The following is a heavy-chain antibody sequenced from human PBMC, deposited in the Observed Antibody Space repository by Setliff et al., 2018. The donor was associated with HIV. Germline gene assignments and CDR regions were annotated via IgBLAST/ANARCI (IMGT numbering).Heavy chain of an antibody. Sequence: PGGSLRLSCAASGFSFSDYYMSWIRQSPGKGLEWISHISTTDKIYYAESVKGRFTISRDNSKSSLFLQMDSLRAEDTAVYYCARGRRSSGWYVYHWGQGTLVTVSS. J-gene: IGHJ4*02. CDR3: ARGRRSSGWYVYH. V-gene: IGHV3-11*01. CDR1: GFSFSDYY. CDR2: ISTTDKI. D-gene: IGHD6-19*01.